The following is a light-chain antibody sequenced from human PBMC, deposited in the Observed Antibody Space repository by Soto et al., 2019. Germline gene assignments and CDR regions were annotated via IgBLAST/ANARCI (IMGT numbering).Light chain of an antibody. CDR3: SSSGGSNIGYV. CDR1: SSDVGGYDY. Sequence: QSALTQPPSASGSPGQSVTISCAGTSSDVGGYDYVSWYQQHPGKAPKLMIYEVTKRPSGIPDRFSGSKSGNTASLTVSGLQAEDEADYYFSSSGGSNIGYVFGTGTKVTVL. CDR2: EVT. V-gene: IGLV2-8*01. J-gene: IGLJ1*01.